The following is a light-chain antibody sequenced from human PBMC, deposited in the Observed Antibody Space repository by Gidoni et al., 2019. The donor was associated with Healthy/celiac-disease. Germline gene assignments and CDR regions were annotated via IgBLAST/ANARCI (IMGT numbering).Light chain of an antibody. V-gene: IGKV3-15*01. CDR1: QSVSSN. CDR2: GAS. CDR3: QQYNNWPPLT. J-gene: IGKJ4*01. Sequence: DILITPSPATLSVSPGERDTLSCRARQSVSSNLAWYQQKPGQSPRLLIYGASTRATGIPARCSGSGSGTEFTLTISSLQSEDFAVYYCQQYNNWPPLTFGGGTKVEIK.